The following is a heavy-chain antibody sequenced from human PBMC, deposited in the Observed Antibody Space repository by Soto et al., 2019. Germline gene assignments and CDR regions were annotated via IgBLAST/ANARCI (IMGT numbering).Heavy chain of an antibody. D-gene: IGHD2-15*01. CDR3: ARNDEGGSRI. J-gene: IGHJ4*02. CDR2: ISDGSDYI. Sequence: EVQLVESGGGLVKPGGSLRLSCVASGFTFTSYSMNWVRQAPGKGLEWVSSISDGSDYIVYADSMKGRFTISRDNAKNSLYLEMNSLRAEDTAVYFCARNDEGGSRIWGQRTLVTVSS. CDR1: GFTFTSYS. V-gene: IGHV3-21*01.